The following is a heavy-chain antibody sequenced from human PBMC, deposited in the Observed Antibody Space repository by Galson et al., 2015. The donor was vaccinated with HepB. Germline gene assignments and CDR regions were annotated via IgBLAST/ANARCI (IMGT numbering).Heavy chain of an antibody. CDR3: ARAVGYYYYGMDV. Sequence: SCAASGFTFSSYAMSWVRQAPGKGLAWVSAISGSGGSTYYADSVKGRFTISRDNSKNTLYLQMNSLRAEDTAVYYCARAVGYYYYGMDVWGQGTTVTGSS. D-gene: IGHD3-16*01. CDR2: ISGSGGST. J-gene: IGHJ6*02. V-gene: IGHV3-23*01. CDR1: GFTFSSYA.